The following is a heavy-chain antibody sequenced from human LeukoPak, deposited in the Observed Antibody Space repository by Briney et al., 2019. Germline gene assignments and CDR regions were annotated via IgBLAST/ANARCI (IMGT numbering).Heavy chain of an antibody. D-gene: IGHD3-22*01. CDR3: ARVYYYDSSGYYFDY. V-gene: IGHV1-2*02. CDR1: GYTFTVYY. CDR2: INPNSGGT. J-gene: IGHJ4*02. Sequence: ASVNVSCKASGYTFTVYYMHWVRQAPGQGLEWMGWINPNSGGTNYAQKFQGRVTMTRDTSISTAYMELSRLRSDDTAVYYCARVYYYDSSGYYFDYWGQGTLISVSS.